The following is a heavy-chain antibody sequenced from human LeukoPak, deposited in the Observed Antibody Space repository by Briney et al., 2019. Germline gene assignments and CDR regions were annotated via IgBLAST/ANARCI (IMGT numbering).Heavy chain of an antibody. D-gene: IGHD2-8*01. CDR2: ISAYNGNT. CDR1: GYTFTSYG. CDR3: ARRMAAFDAFDI. J-gene: IGHJ3*02. V-gene: IGHV1-18*01. Sequence: ASVKVSCKASGYTFTSYGISWVRQAPGQGLEWMGWISAYNGNTNFAQKLQGRVTMTTDTSTSTAYMELRSLRSDDTAVYYCARRMAAFDAFDIWGQGTMVTVSS.